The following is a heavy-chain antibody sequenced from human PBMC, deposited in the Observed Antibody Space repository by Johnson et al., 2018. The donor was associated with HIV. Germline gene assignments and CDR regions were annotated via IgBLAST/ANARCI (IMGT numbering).Heavy chain of an antibody. J-gene: IGHJ3*02. CDR1: GFTFSSFA. Sequence: QVQLVESGGGVVQRGGSLRLSCAASGFTFSSFAMHWVRQTPGNGLEWVSIISYSGSNKYYADSVKGRFTISRDNSKNTLYLQMNTLRAEDTAVYYCARDPTTQYSRLTGDFGAFDMWGQGTMVTVSS. V-gene: IGHV3-30*04. CDR3: ARDPTTQYSRLTGDFGAFDM. CDR2: ISYSGSNK. D-gene: IGHD7-27*01.